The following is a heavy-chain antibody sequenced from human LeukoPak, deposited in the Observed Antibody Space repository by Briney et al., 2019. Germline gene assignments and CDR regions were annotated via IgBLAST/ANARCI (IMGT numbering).Heavy chain of an antibody. CDR3: ARGDTWIQSYRYYGMDV. CDR2: MNPNSGNT. V-gene: IGHV1-8*01. CDR1: GYTFTSYD. J-gene: IGHJ6*02. D-gene: IGHD5-18*01. Sequence: GASVKVSCKASGYTFTSYDINWVRQATGHGLEWMGWMNPNSGNTGYAQKFQGRVTMTRNTTISTAYMELSNLRSEDTAVYYCARGDTWIQSYRYYGMDVWGQGTTVTVSS.